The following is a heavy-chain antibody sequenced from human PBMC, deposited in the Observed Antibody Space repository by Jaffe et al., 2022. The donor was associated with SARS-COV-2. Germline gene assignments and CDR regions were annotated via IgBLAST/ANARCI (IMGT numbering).Heavy chain of an antibody. CDR2: ISDTSNTI. CDR1: GFNFNEYY. D-gene: IGHD3-16*01. Sequence: QERLVESGGGLVKPGGSLRLSCEASGFNFNEYYMSWVRQAPGKGLEWVSYISDTSNTIYYADSVKGRFTISRDNARNSVFLQMNSLRAEDTAVYYCTRDRKYFYASTGSYRLYYQYNYMDVWGEGTTVTVSS. V-gene: IGHV3-11*01. CDR3: TRDRKYFYASTGSYRLYYQYNYMDV. J-gene: IGHJ6*03.